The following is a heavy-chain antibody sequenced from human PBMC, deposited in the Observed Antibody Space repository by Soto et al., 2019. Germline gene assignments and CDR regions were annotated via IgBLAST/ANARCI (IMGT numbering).Heavy chain of an antibody. D-gene: IGHD3-9*01. J-gene: IGHJ4*02. Sequence: QVQLVESGGGVVQPGRSLRLSCAASGFTFRSCAMHWVRQAPGKGMEWVAFISHDGRRKFYVDSVQGRFIISRDNFNSVVYLEMSSLRVEDTSIYYCAKDLTDTLSFDNWGQGTLVTVSS. V-gene: IGHV3-30*18. CDR3: AKDLTDTLSFDN. CDR1: GFTFRSCA. CDR2: ISHDGRRK.